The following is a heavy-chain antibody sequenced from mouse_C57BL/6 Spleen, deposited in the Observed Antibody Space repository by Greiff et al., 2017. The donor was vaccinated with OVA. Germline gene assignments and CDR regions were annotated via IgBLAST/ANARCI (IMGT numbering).Heavy chain of an antibody. CDR3: ARGATGSFDY. V-gene: IGHV1-61*01. Sequence: QVQLQQPGAELVRPGSSVKLSCKASGYTFTSYWMAWVKQRPGQGLEWIGNIYPSDSETHYNQKFKDKATLTVDKSSSTAYMQLSSLTSEDSAVYYCARGATGSFDYWGQGTTLTVSS. CDR1: GYTFTSYW. CDR2: IYPSDSET. D-gene: IGHD4-1*01. J-gene: IGHJ2*01.